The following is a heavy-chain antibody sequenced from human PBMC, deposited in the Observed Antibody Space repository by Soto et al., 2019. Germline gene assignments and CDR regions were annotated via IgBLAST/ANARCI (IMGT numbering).Heavy chain of an antibody. V-gene: IGHV1-69*04. CDR3: ARDQDVVVVAADYYYGMDF. Sequence: GASVKVSCKASGGTFSSYTISWVRQAPGQGLEWMGRIIPIPGIANYAQKFQGRVTITADKSTSTAYMELSSLRSEDTAVYYCARDQDVVVVAADYYYGMDFWGQGTTVTVSS. J-gene: IGHJ6*02. CDR1: GGTFSSYT. CDR2: IIPIPGIA. D-gene: IGHD2-15*01.